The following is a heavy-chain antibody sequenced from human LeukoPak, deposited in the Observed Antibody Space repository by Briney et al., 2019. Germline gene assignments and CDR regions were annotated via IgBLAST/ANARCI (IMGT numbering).Heavy chain of an antibody. D-gene: IGHD2-8*01. CDR2: ISGSGGST. J-gene: IGHJ4*02. CDR1: GFIFSNYG. V-gene: IGHV3-23*01. CDR3: AKDSRTVYDSSRLFYFDW. Sequence: QPGGSLRLSCAASGFIFSNYGMAWVRQAPGKGLEWVSGISGSGGSTYYADSVKGRFTISRDNSKNTLYLQMNSLRVEDTAVYYCAKDSRTVYDSSRLFYFDWWGQGTLVTVSS.